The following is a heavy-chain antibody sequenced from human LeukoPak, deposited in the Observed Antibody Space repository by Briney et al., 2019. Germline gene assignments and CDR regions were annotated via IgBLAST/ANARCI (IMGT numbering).Heavy chain of an antibody. J-gene: IGHJ4*02. D-gene: IGHD2-8*02. V-gene: IGHV4-38-2*02. CDR1: GYSISSGYY. CDR2: IYHTGST. Sequence: SSETLSLTCTVSGYSISSGYYWGWIRQPPGKGLEWIGIIYHTGSTYYNPSLKSRVTISVDKSKNQFSLKLTSVTAADTAVYYCARAAPITGQFDYWGQGTLVTVSS. CDR3: ARAAPITGQFDY.